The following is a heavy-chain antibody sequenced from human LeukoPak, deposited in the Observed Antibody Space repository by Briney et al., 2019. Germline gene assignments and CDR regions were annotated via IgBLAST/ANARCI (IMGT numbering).Heavy chain of an antibody. J-gene: IGHJ4*02. V-gene: IGHV3-30*02. CDR3: AKGRMVVVTAILLDF. CDR1: GFTFRSYG. D-gene: IGHD2-21*02. Sequence: PGGSLRLSCAASGFTFRSYGMHWVRQAPGKGLEWVAFIRYDGSIKYYTDSVKDRFTISRDNAKNSLYLQMNSLRAEDTAVYFCAKGRMVVVTAILLDFWGQGTPVTVSS. CDR2: IRYDGSIK.